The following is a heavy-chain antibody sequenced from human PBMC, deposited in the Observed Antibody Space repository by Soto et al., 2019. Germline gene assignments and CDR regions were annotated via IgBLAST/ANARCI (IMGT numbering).Heavy chain of an antibody. V-gene: IGHV1-69*01. CDR1: GGTFSSYA. CDR2: IIPIYGTA. J-gene: IGHJ4*02. CDR3: AREIGCYDSSVLGTYFGS. D-gene: IGHD3-22*01. Sequence: QVQLVQSGAEVKKPGSSVKVSCKASGGTFSSYAISWLRQAPGQGLEWMGGIIPIYGTANYAQKFQGRVTITAGESTSTAYMELSSLGSEDTAVYYCAREIGCYDSSVLGTYFGSWGQGTLVSVCS.